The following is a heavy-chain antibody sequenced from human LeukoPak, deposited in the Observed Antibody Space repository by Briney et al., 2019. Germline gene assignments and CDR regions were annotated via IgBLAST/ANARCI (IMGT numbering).Heavy chain of an antibody. CDR3: ATDLTLIAVAARDY. V-gene: IGHV3-23*01. J-gene: IGHJ4*02. D-gene: IGHD6-19*01. CDR2: ISGSGGST. CDR1: GFTFSSYS. Sequence: PGGSLRLSCAASGFTFSSYSMNWVRQAPGKGLEWVSAISGSGGSTYYADSVKGRFTISRDNSKNTLYLQMNSLRAEDTAVYYCATDLTLIAVAARDYWGQGTLVTVSS.